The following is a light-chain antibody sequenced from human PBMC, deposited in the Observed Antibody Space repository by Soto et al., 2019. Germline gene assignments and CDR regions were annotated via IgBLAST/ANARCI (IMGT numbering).Light chain of an antibody. CDR1: QTISNY. CDR3: QQSYTSPWT. J-gene: IGKJ1*01. V-gene: IGKV1-39*01. Sequence: DIQMTQSPSSLSASVGDSVTITCRASQTISNYVNWYQQKPGKAPKVLIYAASSLQSGVPSRFSGSGSGTDFTLTISSLQPEDFATYHCQQSYTSPWTFGQGTKVEIK. CDR2: AAS.